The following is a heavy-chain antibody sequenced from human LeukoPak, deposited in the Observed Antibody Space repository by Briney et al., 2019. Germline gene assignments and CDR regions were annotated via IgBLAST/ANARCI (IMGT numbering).Heavy chain of an antibody. Sequence: ASVKVSCKASGYTFTGYYIHWVRQAPGQGLEWMGWINPNSGGTNYAQKFQGRVTMTRDTSISTAYMELSRLRSDDTAVYYCARDYDFWSGYYVSSYNWFDPWGQGTLVTVSS. D-gene: IGHD3-3*01. CDR1: GYTFTGYY. CDR2: INPNSGGT. CDR3: ARDYDFWSGYYVSSYNWFDP. V-gene: IGHV1-2*02. J-gene: IGHJ5*02.